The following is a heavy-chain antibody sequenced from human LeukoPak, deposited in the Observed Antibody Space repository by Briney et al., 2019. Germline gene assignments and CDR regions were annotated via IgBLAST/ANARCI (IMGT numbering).Heavy chain of an antibody. J-gene: IGHJ4*02. V-gene: IGHV3-23*01. CDR3: AKDAAGPEY. Sequence: PGRSLRLSCVGSGLTFSSYSMTWVRQAPGKGLEWVSGISASGGETWYPDSVKGRFTISRYNSKNTLFLQMNSLRVEDTAIYYCAKDAAGPEYWGQGTLVTVSS. D-gene: IGHD6-13*01. CDR1: GLTFSSYS. CDR2: ISASGGET.